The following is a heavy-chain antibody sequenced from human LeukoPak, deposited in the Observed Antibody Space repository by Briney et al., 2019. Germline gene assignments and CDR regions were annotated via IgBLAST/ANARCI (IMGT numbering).Heavy chain of an antibody. D-gene: IGHD6-13*01. J-gene: IGHJ5*02. CDR1: GGSFSGYY. CDR2: INHSGST. V-gene: IGHV4-34*01. Sequence: SETLSLTCAVYGGSFSGYYWSWIRQPPGKGLEWIGEINHSGSTNYNPSLKSRVTISVDTSKNQFSMKLSSVTAADTAVYYCARGPRYSSSWSLGGWFDPWGQGTLVTVSS. CDR3: ARGPRYSSSWSLGGWFDP.